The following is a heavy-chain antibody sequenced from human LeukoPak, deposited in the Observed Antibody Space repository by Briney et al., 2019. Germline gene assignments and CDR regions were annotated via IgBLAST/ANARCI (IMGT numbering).Heavy chain of an antibody. CDR3: ARYRHDAFDI. CDR2: TYYRSKWSN. V-gene: IGHV6-1*01. CDR1: RDSVSSNSAA. Sequence: SQTLSLTCVISRDSVSSNSAAWNWIRQSPSRGLEWLGRTYYRSKWSNDYALSVQSRIIVNPDTSKNHFSLQLNSVTPEDSAVYYCARYRHDAFDIWGQGTTVTVSP. J-gene: IGHJ3*02. D-gene: IGHD3-16*02.